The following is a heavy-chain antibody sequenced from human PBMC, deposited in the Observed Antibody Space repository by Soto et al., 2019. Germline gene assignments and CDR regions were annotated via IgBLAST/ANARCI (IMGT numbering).Heavy chain of an antibody. J-gene: IGHJ4*02. CDR1: GGSISSGGYY. CDR2: IYYSGST. CDR3: ARVVAGGYDEAFDFDY. V-gene: IGHV4-31*03. D-gene: IGHD5-12*01. Sequence: PSETLSLTCTVSGGSISSGGYYWSWIRQHPGKGLEWIGYIYYSGSTYYNPSLKSRVTISVDTSKNQFSLKLSSVTAADTAVYYCARVVAGGYDEAFDFDYWGQGTLVTVSS.